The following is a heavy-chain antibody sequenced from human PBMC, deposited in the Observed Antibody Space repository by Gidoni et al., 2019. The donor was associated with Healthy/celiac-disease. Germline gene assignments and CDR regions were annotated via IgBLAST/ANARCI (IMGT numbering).Heavy chain of an antibody. CDR3: ARRSVVVVPAAIVGGRSGPWFDP. J-gene: IGHJ5*02. CDR2: IYYSGST. CDR1: VGSISSSSYY. D-gene: IGHD2-2*02. V-gene: IGHV4-39*01. Sequence: QLQLQESGPGLVKPSETLSLTCTVSVGSISSSSYYWGWIRQPPGKGLEWIGSIYYSGSTYYNPSLKSRVTISVDTSKNQFSLKLSSVTAADTAVYYCARRSVVVVPAAIVGGRSGPWFDPWGQGTLVTVSS.